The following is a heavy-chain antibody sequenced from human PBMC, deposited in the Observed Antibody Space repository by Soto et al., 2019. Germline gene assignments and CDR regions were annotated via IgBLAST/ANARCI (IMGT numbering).Heavy chain of an antibody. CDR1: GFSLSTSGVA. CDR3: ARRGYSNAWYNWFDP. V-gene: IGHV2-5*02. CDR2: IYWDDDK. J-gene: IGHJ5*02. Sequence: QITLKESGPALVKPTQTLTLTCTVSGFSLSTSGVAVGWIRQPPEKALEWLALIYWDDDKRYSPSLKSRLTITKDTSKNQVVLTMSNMDPVDTATYYCARRGYSNAWYNWFDPWGQGTLVTVSS. D-gene: IGHD6-19*01.